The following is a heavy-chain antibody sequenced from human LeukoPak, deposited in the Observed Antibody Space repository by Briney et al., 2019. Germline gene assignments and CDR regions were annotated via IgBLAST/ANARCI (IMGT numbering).Heavy chain of an antibody. CDR3: ARGIAAASERAFDI. CDR1: GGSISSSSYY. J-gene: IGHJ3*02. V-gene: IGHV4-39*07. D-gene: IGHD6-13*01. CDR2: IYYSGST. Sequence: PSETLSLTCTVSGGSISSSSYYWGWIRQPPGKGLEWIGSIYYSGSTYYNPSLKSRVTMSVDTSKNQFSLKMRSVTAADTAVYYCARGIAAASERAFDIWGQGTMVTVSS.